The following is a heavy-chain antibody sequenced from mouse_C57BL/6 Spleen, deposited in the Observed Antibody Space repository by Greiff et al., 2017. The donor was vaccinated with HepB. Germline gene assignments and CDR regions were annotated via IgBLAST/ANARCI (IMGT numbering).Heavy chain of an antibody. J-gene: IGHJ4*01. Sequence: VQLVESEGGLVQPGSSMKLSCTASGFTFSDYYMAWVRQVPEKGLEWVANINYDGSSTYYLDSLKSRFIISRDNAKNILYLQMSSLKSEDTATYYCASDVYYYGSSYEAMDYWGQGTSVTVSS. CDR1: GFTFSDYY. CDR2: INYDGSST. CDR3: ASDVYYYGSSYEAMDY. V-gene: IGHV5-16*01. D-gene: IGHD1-1*01.